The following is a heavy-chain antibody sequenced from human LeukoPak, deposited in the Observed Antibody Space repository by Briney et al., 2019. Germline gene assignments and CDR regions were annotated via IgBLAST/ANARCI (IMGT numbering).Heavy chain of an antibody. V-gene: IGHV3-23*01. CDR3: ARGYYYMDV. Sequence: GGSLRLSCAASGFTFSIYAMSWVRQAPGKGLEWVSTISGSGGVTYYADSVKGRFTVSRDNYKNTLYLQMNSLRAEDTAVYYCARGYYYMDVWGKGTTVTVSS. J-gene: IGHJ6*03. CDR1: GFTFSIYA. CDR2: ISGSGGVT.